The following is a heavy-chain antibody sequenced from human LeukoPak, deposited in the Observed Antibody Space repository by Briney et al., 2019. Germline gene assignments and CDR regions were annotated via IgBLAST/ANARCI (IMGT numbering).Heavy chain of an antibody. CDR3: AKDTRYCSSTSCYSLFDY. J-gene: IGHJ4*02. V-gene: IGHV3-30*02. D-gene: IGHD2-2*01. CDR1: GFTFSSYG. CDR2: IRYDGSNK. Sequence: GGSLRLSCAASGFTFSSYGMHWVRQAPGKGLEWVAFIRYDGSNKYYADSVKGRFTISRDNSKNTLYLQMNSLRAEDTAVYYCAKDTRYCSSTSCYSLFDYWGQGTLVTVSS.